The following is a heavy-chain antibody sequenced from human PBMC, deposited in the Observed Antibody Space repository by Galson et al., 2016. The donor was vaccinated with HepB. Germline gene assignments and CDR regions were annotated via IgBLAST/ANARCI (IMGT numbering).Heavy chain of an antibody. J-gene: IGHJ4*02. CDR1: GFTFRNCA. Sequence: SLRLSCAASGFTFRNCALRWVRRAPGKGLEWVSHIDGPTPNTHYADSVRGRFFIYRDNSRDTLYLQMDSLTAEDSAIYYCTTWLSHHFDYWGQGTRVTVSS. CDR2: IDGPTPNT. CDR3: TTWLSHHFDY. V-gene: IGHV3-23*01. D-gene: IGHD6-19*01.